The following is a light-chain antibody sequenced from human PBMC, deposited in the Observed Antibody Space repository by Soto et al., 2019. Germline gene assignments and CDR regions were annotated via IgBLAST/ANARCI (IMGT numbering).Light chain of an antibody. CDR1: SSNIGSNT. J-gene: IGLJ2*01. V-gene: IGLV1-44*01. CDR3: AAWDDSLNALV. CDR2: SNN. Sequence: QSVLTQPPSASGTPGQRVTISCSGSSSNIGSNTVNWYQQLPGTAPKLLIYSNNQRPSGVPDRFSGSKSGTSASLAISGLQSADEADYYCAAWDDSLNALVFGGGTKLTVL.